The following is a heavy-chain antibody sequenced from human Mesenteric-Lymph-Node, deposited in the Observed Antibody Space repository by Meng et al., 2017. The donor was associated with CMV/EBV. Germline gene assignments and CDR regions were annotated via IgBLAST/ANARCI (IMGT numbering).Heavy chain of an antibody. CDR3: ARDNDYSNYY. Sequence: GGSLRLSCAASGFTFSNYNMNWVRQAPGEGLEWVSLISTDSSHIYYADSVKGRFTISRDKAKNSMYLQMNSLRAEDTAVYYCARDNDYSNYYWGQGTLVTVSS. D-gene: IGHD4-11*01. CDR2: ISTDSSHI. V-gene: IGHV3-21*01. J-gene: IGHJ4*02. CDR1: GFTFSNYN.